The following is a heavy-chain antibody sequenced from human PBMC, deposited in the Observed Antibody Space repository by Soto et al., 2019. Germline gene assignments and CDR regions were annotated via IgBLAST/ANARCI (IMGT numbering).Heavy chain of an antibody. Sequence: ASVKVYCKASGYTFTVYYMHWVRQAPGQGLEWMGWINPKSGGTMYPQKFQGRVTMTWDTSISTAYMALTRLRSDDTAVYYCARDLAKGGGSAGFDYWGQGTLVPVSS. J-gene: IGHJ4*02. CDR2: INPKSGGT. D-gene: IGHD1-26*01. CDR1: GYTFTVYY. V-gene: IGHV1-2*02. CDR3: ARDLAKGGGSAGFDY.